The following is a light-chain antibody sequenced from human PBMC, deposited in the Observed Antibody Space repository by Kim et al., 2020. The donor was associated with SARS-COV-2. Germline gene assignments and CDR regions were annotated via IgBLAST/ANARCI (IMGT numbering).Light chain of an antibody. Sequence: PGEKAPLSYRASGSISTSLACYQQNPGQTPRLLIYDTSNGATGIPARFSGSGSGTDFTLTISSLEPEDFAIYYCQQRGNWPLTFGGGTKVDIK. V-gene: IGKV3-11*01. CDR2: DTS. CDR3: QQRGNWPLT. J-gene: IGKJ4*01. CDR1: GSISTS.